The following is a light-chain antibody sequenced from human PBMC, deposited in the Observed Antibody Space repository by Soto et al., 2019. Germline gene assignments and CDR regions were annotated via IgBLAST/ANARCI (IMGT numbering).Light chain of an antibody. Sequence: DIQMTQSPSTLSASVGDRVTITCRARQTISIWLAWYQQKPGKAPKLLIYDASTLESGVPSRFSGSGSGTEFTLTISSLQPDDFATYYCQQYDNYPLTFGGGTKVDIK. CDR3: QQYDNYPLT. CDR1: QTISIW. V-gene: IGKV1-5*01. CDR2: DAS. J-gene: IGKJ4*01.